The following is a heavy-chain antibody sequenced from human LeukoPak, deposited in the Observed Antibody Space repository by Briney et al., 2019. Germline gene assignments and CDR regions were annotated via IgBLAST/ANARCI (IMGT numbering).Heavy chain of an antibody. CDR1: GGSISSYY. CDR2: IYYSGST. J-gene: IGHJ4*02. V-gene: IGHV4-59*01. Sequence: PSETLSLTCTVSGGSISSYYWSWIWQPPGKGLEWIGYIYYSGSTNYNPSLKSRVTISVDTSKNQFSLKLSSVTAADTAVYYCAKGAAAGTFDYWGQGTLVTVSS. CDR3: AKGAAAGTFDY. D-gene: IGHD6-13*01.